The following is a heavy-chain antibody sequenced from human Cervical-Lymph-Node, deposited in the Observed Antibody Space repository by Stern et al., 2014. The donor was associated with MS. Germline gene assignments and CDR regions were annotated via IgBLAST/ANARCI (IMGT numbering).Heavy chain of an antibody. J-gene: IGHJ3*02. Sequence: EVQLLESGGGLVKPGGSLRLSCAASGFTFSTYSMNWVRQAPGKGLEWASSITSGSTYIYYADSVKGRFTISRDNAKNSLYLQMNSLRAEDTALYYCARDALNVRGTFDIWGQGTIVSVSS. CDR3: ARDALNVRGTFDI. CDR1: GFTFSTYS. V-gene: IGHV3-21*01. D-gene: IGHD3-16*01. CDR2: ITSGSTYI.